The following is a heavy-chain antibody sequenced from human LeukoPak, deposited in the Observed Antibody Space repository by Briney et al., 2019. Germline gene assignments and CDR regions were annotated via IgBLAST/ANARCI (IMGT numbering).Heavy chain of an antibody. V-gene: IGHV4-61*02. Sequence: SETLSLTCTVSGGSISSGSYYWSWIRHPAGKGLEWVGRIYTSGTTNYNPSLKSRVTISVDTSKNQFSLKLNSVTAADTAVYYCAREFQYWGQGTLVTVSS. J-gene: IGHJ4*02. CDR2: IYTSGTT. CDR1: GGSISSGSYY. CDR3: AREFQY.